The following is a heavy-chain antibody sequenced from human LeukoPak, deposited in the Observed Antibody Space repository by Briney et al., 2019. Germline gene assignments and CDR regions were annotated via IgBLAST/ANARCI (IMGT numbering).Heavy chain of an antibody. J-gene: IGHJ6*02. CDR1: GYTFTSYG. CDR3: ARPQGIAAADPNRDYYYGMDV. CDR2: ISAYNGNT. D-gene: IGHD6-13*01. V-gene: IGHV1-18*01. Sequence: ASVKVSCKASGYTFTSYGISWVRQAPGQGLEWMGWISAYNGNTNYAQKLQGRVTMTTDTSTSTAYMELSSLRSEDTAVYYCARPQGIAAADPNRDYYYGMDVWGQGTTVTVSS.